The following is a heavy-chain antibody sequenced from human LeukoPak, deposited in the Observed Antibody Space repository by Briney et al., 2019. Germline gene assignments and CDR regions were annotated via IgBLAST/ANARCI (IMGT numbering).Heavy chain of an antibody. CDR2: INHSGST. Sequence: PSETLSLTCTVSGGSISSSSYYWGWIRQPPGKGLEWIGEINHSGSTNYNPSLKSRVTISVDTSKNQFSLKLSSVTAADTAVYYCATHSGSYPYDYWGQGTLVTVSS. J-gene: IGHJ4*02. V-gene: IGHV4-39*07. CDR3: ATHSGSYPYDY. CDR1: GGSISSSSYY. D-gene: IGHD1-26*01.